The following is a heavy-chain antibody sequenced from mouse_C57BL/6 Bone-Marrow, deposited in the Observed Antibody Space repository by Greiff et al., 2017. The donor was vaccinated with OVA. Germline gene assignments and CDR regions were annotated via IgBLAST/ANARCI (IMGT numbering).Heavy chain of an antibody. CDR1: GYTFTSYD. V-gene: IGHV1-85*01. D-gene: IGHD1-1*01. CDR3: ARDSIYYYGSRFDY. Sequence: VQLQQSGPELVKPGASVKLSCKASGYTFTSYDINWVKQRPGQGLEWIGWIYPRDGSTKYNEKFKGKATLTVDTSSSTAYMDLHSLTSEDSAVYFCARDSIYYYGSRFDYWGQGTTLTVSS. J-gene: IGHJ2*01. CDR2: IYPRDGST.